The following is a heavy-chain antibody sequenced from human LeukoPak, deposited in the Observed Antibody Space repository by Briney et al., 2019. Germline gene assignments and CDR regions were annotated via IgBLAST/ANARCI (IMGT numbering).Heavy chain of an antibody. CDR1: GFTFSSYE. V-gene: IGHV3-48*03. Sequence: GGSLRLSCAASGFTFSSYEMNWVRQAPGKGLEWVSYISSSGSTIYYADSVKGRFTIPRDNAKKFLYLQMNSLRIEDRALYYCAKGSGTYQGPFDSWGQGTLVTVSS. D-gene: IGHD1-26*01. CDR2: ISSSGSTI. CDR3: AKGSGTYQGPFDS. J-gene: IGHJ4*02.